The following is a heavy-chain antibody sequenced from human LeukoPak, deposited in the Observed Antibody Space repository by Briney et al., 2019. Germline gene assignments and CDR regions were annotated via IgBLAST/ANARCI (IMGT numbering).Heavy chain of an antibody. V-gene: IGHV1-3*01. CDR2: INAGNGNT. Sequence: ASVKVSCKASGYTFTSYAMHWVRQAPGQRLEWMGWINAGNGNTKYSQKFQGRVTITRDTSASTAYMELSSLRSEDTAVYYCARVGDGYDILTGPFDYWGQGTLVTVSS. D-gene: IGHD3-9*01. CDR1: GYTFTSYA. J-gene: IGHJ4*02. CDR3: ARVGDGYDILTGPFDY.